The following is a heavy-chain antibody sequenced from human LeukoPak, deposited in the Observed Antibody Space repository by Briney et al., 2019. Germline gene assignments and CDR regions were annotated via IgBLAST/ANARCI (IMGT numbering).Heavy chain of an antibody. V-gene: IGHV4-39*07. CDR2: IYHSGST. CDR3: ARDLTGGSSWYQYYFDY. Sequence: SETLSLTCTVSGGSISSGGYYWSWIRQHPGKGLEWIGSIYHSGSTYYNPSLKSRVTISVDTSKNQFSLKLSSVTAPDTAVYYCARDLTGGSSWYQYYFDYWGQGTLVTVSS. CDR1: GGSISSGGYY. J-gene: IGHJ4*02. D-gene: IGHD6-13*01.